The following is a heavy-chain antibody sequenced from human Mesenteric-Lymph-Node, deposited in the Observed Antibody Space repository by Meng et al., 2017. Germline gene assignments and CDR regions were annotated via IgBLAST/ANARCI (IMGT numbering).Heavy chain of an antibody. CDR1: GYIFTGYY. Sequence: RMVQSGAEVKTPGASGKVSCKASGYIFTGYYMHWVRQAPGQGLEWMGRINPNSGGTNYAQKFQGRVTMTRDTSISTAYMELSRLRSDDTAVYYCARGVGYYDSSGFDYWGQGTLVTVSS. V-gene: IGHV1-2*06. J-gene: IGHJ4*02. D-gene: IGHD3-22*01. CDR3: ARGVGYYDSSGFDY. CDR2: INPNSGGT.